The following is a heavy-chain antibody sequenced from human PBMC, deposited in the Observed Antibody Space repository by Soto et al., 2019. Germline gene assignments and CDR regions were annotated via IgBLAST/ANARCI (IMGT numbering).Heavy chain of an antibody. CDR2: IDWDDDK. CDR1: GFSLNTSKMR. V-gene: IGHV2-70*04. J-gene: IGHJ4*02. CDR3: ARMGRSLKNYLEY. Sequence: SGPTLVNPTQTLTLTCTFSGFSLNTSKMRVSWIRQPPGKALEWLALIDWDDDKFYSTSLKTRLTISKDTFKNQVVLTMTNMDSVDTATYFCARMGRSLKNYLEYWRKGTLVTVSS.